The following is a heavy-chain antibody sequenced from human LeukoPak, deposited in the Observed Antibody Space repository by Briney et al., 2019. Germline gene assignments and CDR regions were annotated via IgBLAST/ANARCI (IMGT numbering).Heavy chain of an antibody. V-gene: IGHV3-33*01. CDR3: ARDAQRGFDYSNSLQY. D-gene: IGHD4-11*01. J-gene: IGHJ4*02. CDR1: GFTFSHYA. Sequence: AGGSLRLSCEASGFTFSHYAMHWVRQAPGKGLEWVAVIWSDATNRYYADFVKGRFSIYRDDSQKRVFLQMNSLRADDTAVYYCARDAQRGFDYSNSLQYWGQGALVTVAS. CDR2: IWSDATNR.